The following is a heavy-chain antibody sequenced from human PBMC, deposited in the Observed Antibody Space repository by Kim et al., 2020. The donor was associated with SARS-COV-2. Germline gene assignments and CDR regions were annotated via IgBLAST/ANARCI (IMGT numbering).Heavy chain of an antibody. CDR3: ARDSFSEYSYDRYFDY. J-gene: IGHJ4*02. Sequence: GGSLRLSCAASGFTFSRYWMSWVRQAPGKGLEWVANINQDESEKYYVDSVKGRFTISRDNAKNSLYLQMISLRVEDTAVYYCARDSFSEYSYDRYFDYWGQGTLVTVSS. CDR1: GFTFSRYW. CDR2: INQDESEK. V-gene: IGHV3-7*01. D-gene: IGHD5-18*01.